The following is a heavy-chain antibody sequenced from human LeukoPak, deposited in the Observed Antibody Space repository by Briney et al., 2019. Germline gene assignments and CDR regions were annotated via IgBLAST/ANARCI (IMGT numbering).Heavy chain of an antibody. CDR2: IYQSGST. V-gene: IGHV4-59*01. Sequence: KPSETLSLTCTVSGGSISSYYWSWIRQPPGKGLEWIGYIYQSGSTDYNPSLKSRVTISVDTSKNQFSLKLSSVTAADTAVYFCVRDRELAYWGQGILVTVSS. CDR1: GGSISSYY. CDR3: VRDRELAY. J-gene: IGHJ4*02. D-gene: IGHD1-1*01.